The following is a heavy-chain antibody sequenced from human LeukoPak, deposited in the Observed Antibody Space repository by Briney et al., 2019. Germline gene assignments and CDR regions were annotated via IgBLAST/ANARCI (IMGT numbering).Heavy chain of an antibody. CDR2: IRQDGDTK. CDR1: GFPFNAYW. J-gene: IGHJ6*02. D-gene: IGHD3-3*01. V-gene: IGHV3-7*03. CDR3: AKGFLESSYGMDV. Sequence: PGGSLRLSCAASGFPFNAYWMTWVRQAPGKGLEWVANIRQDGDTKYYADSVKGRFTISRDNAKNSLYLQMNSLRAEDTALYYCAKGFLESSYGMDVWGQGTTVTVSS.